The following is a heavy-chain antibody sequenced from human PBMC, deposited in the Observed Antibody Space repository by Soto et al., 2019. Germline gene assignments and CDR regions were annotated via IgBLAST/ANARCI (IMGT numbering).Heavy chain of an antibody. Sequence: PSETLSLTCTVSGGSISSSNYYWGWIRQPPGKGLEWIGSIYYSGSTYYNPSLKSRVTISADTSKNQFSLKLSSVTAADTAVYYCARDRAAAGGTDAFDIWGQGTMVTVSS. V-gene: IGHV4-39*07. CDR1: GGSISSSNYY. D-gene: IGHD6-13*01. CDR3: ARDRAAAGGTDAFDI. J-gene: IGHJ3*02. CDR2: IYYSGST.